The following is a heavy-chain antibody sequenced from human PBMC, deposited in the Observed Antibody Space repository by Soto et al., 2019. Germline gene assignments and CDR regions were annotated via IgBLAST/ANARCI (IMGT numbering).Heavy chain of an antibody. CDR3: ARHRYSYGVYYFDY. CDR1: GGSISSGGYY. D-gene: IGHD5-18*01. CDR2: MYHSGST. Sequence: PSETLSLTCTVSGGSISSGGYYWSWIRQHPGKGLEWIGYMYHSGSTYYNPSLKSRVTISVDTSKKQFSLKLSSVTAADTAVYYCARHRYSYGVYYFDYWGQGTLVTVSS. J-gene: IGHJ4*02. V-gene: IGHV4-31*03.